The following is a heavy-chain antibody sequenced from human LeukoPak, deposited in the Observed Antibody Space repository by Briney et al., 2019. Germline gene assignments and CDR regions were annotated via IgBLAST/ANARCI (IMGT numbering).Heavy chain of an antibody. Sequence: SETLSLTCTVSGDSISSRSSYWGWIRQPPGKGLEWIGSMYYSGNTYYNPSLKSRVTISVDTSKNQFSLKLSSVTAADTAVYYCARDPSQKGSSGWSHHFDYWGQGTLVTVSS. D-gene: IGHD6-19*01. CDR3: ARDPSQKGSSGWSHHFDY. CDR1: GDSISSRSSY. V-gene: IGHV4-39*07. CDR2: MYYSGNT. J-gene: IGHJ4*02.